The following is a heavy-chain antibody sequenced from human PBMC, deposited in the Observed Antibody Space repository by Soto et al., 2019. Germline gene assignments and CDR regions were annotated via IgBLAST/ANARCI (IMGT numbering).Heavy chain of an antibody. CDR2: ITSSGSYA. CDR1: GVSFDDFG. Sequence: TGGSLRLSCIVSGVSFDDFGMSWIRQAPGKGLEWVSYITSSGSYAKYADPVQGRFTISRDNAKNLLYLQMNGLRAEDTAVYYCVRELDGLDVWGQGTTVTVSS. V-gene: IGHV3-11*05. CDR3: VRELDGLDV. J-gene: IGHJ6*02.